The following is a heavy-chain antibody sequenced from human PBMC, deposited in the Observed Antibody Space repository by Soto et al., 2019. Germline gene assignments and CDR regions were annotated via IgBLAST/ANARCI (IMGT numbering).Heavy chain of an antibody. D-gene: IGHD6-19*01. Sequence: GESLKISCKGSGYSFSNSWIAWVRQMPGKGLXWMGXIXPXDXXXRXXXXFQGQVSISADKSINTAYLQWSSLKASDTAMYYCARHDAYSSSDFWGQGTLVTVSS. CDR1: GYSFSNSW. V-gene: IGHV5-51*01. CDR2: IXPXDXXX. J-gene: IGHJ4*02. CDR3: ARHDAYSSSDF.